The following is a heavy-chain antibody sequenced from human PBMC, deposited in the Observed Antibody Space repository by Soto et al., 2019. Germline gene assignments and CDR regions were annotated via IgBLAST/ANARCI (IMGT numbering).Heavy chain of an antibody. CDR3: ARDDTYYYDSSGFPHDY. CDR1: GFSFSSYG. CDR2: IWYDGSNK. J-gene: IGHJ4*02. Sequence: QVQLVESGGGVVQPGRSLKLSCAASGFSFSSYGMHWLRQAPGKGLEWVAVIWYDGSNKYYADSVKGRFTISRDNSKNTLYLQMNSLRAEDTAVYYCARDDTYYYDSSGFPHDYWGQGTLVTVSS. V-gene: IGHV3-33*01. D-gene: IGHD3-22*01.